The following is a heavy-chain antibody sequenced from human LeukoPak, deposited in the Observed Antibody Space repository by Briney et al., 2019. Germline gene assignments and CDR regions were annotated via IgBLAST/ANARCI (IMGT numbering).Heavy chain of an antibody. J-gene: IGHJ4*02. Sequence: ASVNVSCKASGYSFTSNYIHWVRQAPGQGLEWMGMIYPRDGSTSYAQKFQGRVTVTRDTSTSTVHMELSGLRSEDTAVYYCARDQEGFDYWGQGTLVTVSS. CDR2: IYPRDGST. CDR3: ARDQEGFDY. V-gene: IGHV1-46*01. CDR1: GYSFTSNY.